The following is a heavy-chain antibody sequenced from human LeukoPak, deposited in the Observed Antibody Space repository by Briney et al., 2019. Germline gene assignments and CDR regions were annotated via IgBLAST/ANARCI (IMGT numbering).Heavy chain of an antibody. V-gene: IGHV3-23*01. J-gene: IGHJ5*02. CDR3: AKDHTNGPYNWCDP. Sequence: GGSLRLSCAASGFTFSSYAMSWVRQAPGKGLEWVSAISGSGGSTYYADSVKGRFTISRDNSKNTLYLQMNSLRAEDTAVYYRAKDHTNGPYNWCDPWGQGTLVTVSS. CDR2: ISGSGGST. CDR1: GFTFSSYA.